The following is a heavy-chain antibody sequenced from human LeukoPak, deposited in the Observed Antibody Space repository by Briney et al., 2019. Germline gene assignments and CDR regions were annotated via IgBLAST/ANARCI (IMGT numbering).Heavy chain of an antibody. V-gene: IGHV3-21*01. D-gene: IGHD3-22*01. CDR2: ISSSSSYI. Sequence: GGSLRLSCAASGFTFSSYGMHWVRQAPGKGLEWVSSISSSSSYIYYADSVKGRFTISRDNAKNSLYLQMNSLRAEDTAVYYCARDWAGNYYDSSGYYYWGQGTLVTVSS. CDR1: GFTFSSYG. CDR3: ARDWAGNYYDSSGYYY. J-gene: IGHJ4*02.